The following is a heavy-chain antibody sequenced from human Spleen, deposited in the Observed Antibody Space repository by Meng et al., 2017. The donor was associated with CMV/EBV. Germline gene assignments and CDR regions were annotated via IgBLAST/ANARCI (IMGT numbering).Heavy chain of an antibody. CDR2: ISYDGSNK. V-gene: IGHV3-30-3*01. CDR3: ARDGVVVPAAKTPFDY. D-gene: IGHD2-2*01. J-gene: IGHJ4*02. CDR1: GFTVSSYA. Sequence: GSALKISCAASGFTVSSYAMHWVRQAPGKGLEWVAVISYDGSNKYYADSVKGRFTISRDNSKNTLYLQMNSLRAEDTAVYYCARDGVVVPAAKTPFDYWGQGTLVTVSS.